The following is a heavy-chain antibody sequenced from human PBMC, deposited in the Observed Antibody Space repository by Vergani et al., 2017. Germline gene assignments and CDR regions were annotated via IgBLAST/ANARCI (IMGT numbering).Heavy chain of an antibody. CDR3: ANSYCSSLSCYAFYGMEV. D-gene: IGHD2-2*01. J-gene: IGHJ6*02. CDR2: LRYDGSNE. Sequence: QVQLVESGGGVVQPGGSLRLSCAASGFSFSTYGMHWVRQAPGRGLEWVAFLRYDGSNEYYGDAVKGRFIISRDNSKNMLSLEMHSLRPEDTGVYYCANSYCSSLSCYAFYGMEVWNQGTTVTVSS. V-gene: IGHV3-30*02. CDR1: GFSFSTYG.